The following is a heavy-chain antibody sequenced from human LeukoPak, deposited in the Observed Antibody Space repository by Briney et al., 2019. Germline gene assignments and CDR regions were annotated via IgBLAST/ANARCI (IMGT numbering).Heavy chain of an antibody. D-gene: IGHD6-19*01. J-gene: IGHJ4*02. CDR2: INPNSGGT. CDR1: GYTFTGYY. V-gene: IGHV1-2*02. Sequence: ASVKVSCKASGYTFTGYYMHWVRQAPGQGLEWMGWINPNSGGTNYAQKLQGRVTMTTDTSTSTAYMELRSLRAEDTAVYYCARPKYTSGWFRSYFNYWGQGTLVTVSS. CDR3: ARPKYTSGWFRSYFNY.